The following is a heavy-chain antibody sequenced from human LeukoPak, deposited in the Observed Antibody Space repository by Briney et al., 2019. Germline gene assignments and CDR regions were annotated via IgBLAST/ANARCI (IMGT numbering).Heavy chain of an antibody. Sequence: GASVMVSCKASGYTFASYAMHWVRQAPGQGLEWMGWSNAGNGNTKYSQEFQGRVTITRDTSASTAYMELSSLRSEDMAVYYCARGGHSSGWYLFDYWGQGTLVTVSS. CDR1: GYTFASYA. J-gene: IGHJ4*02. CDR2: SNAGNGNT. V-gene: IGHV1-3*02. CDR3: ARGGHSSGWYLFDY. D-gene: IGHD6-19*01.